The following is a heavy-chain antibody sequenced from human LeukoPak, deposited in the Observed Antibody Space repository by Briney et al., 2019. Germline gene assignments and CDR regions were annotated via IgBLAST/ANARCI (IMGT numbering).Heavy chain of an antibody. CDR3: ARASDYYDSSGYYFSAAFDI. V-gene: IGHV4-59*08. J-gene: IGHJ3*02. Sequence: SETLSLTCSVSGDFITAYYWSWIRQPSGKGLEWIGYVYYTGNTEYNPSLRSRVTISVDTSKSQFSLKLSSVTAADTAVYYCARASDYYDSSGYYFSAAFDIWGQGTMVTVSS. CDR1: GDFITAYY. D-gene: IGHD3-22*01. CDR2: VYYTGNT.